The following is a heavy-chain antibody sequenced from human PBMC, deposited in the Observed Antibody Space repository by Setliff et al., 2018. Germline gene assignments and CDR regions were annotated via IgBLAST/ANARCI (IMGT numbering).Heavy chain of an antibody. Sequence: SETLSLTCAVSGYSISSGYYWGWIRQPPGKGLEWIGNIYHSGSTYYNPSLKSRVTISVDTSKNQFSLTLTSVTAADTAVYYCARHGLQFLEWLSAFDYWGQGTLVTVSS. D-gene: IGHD3-3*01. CDR1: GYSISSGYY. V-gene: IGHV4-38-2*01. CDR3: ARHGLQFLEWLSAFDY. J-gene: IGHJ4*02. CDR2: IYHSGST.